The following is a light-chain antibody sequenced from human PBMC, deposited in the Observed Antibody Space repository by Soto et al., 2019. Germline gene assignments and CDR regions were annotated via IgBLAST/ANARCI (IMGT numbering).Light chain of an antibody. J-gene: IGLJ3*02. V-gene: IGLV4-60*02. CDR3: ETWDSITRV. Sequence: QLVLTQSSSASASLGSSVKLTCTLNSGHSSYIIAWHQQQPGKAPRYLMKVEGSGYSNKGSGIPDRFSGSSSGADRYLTISNLQFEDEADYYCETWDSITRVFGGGTKLTVL. CDR1: SGHSSYI. CDR2: VEGSGYS.